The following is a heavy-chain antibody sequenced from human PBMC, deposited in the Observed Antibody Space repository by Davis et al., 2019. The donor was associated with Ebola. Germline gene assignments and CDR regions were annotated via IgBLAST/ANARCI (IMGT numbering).Heavy chain of an antibody. D-gene: IGHD5-24*01. CDR3: ARGRWLQSYYFDY. J-gene: IGHJ4*02. CDR1: GFTFSSYA. V-gene: IGHV3-33*08. Sequence: GESLKISCAASGFTFSSYAMHWVRQAPGKGLEWVAVIWYDGSNKYYADSVKGRFTISRDNSKNTLYLQMNSLRAEDTAVYYCARGRWLQSYYFDYWGQGTLVTVSS. CDR2: IWYDGSNK.